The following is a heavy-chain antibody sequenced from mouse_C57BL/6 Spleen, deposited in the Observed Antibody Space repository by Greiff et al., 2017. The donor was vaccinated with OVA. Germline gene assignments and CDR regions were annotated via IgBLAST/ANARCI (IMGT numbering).Heavy chain of an antibody. V-gene: IGHV3-6*01. J-gene: IGHJ4*01. CDR3: AGGEDYYGSSGYYAMDY. CDR1: GYSINSGYY. Sequence: DVQLQESGPGLVKPSQSLSLTCSVTGYSINSGYYWNWIRQFPGNKLEWMGYISYDGSNNYNPSLKNRISITRDTSKNQFFLKLNSVTTEDTATYYCAGGEDYYGSSGYYAMDYWGQGTSVTVSS. CDR2: ISYDGSN. D-gene: IGHD1-1*01.